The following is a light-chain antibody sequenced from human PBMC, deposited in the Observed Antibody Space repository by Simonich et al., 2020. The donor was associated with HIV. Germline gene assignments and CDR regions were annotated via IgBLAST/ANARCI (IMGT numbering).Light chain of an antibody. V-gene: IGLV2-8*01. CDR3: SSYGGSNNYVI. CDR2: EVT. Sequence: QSALTQPASVSGSPGQSITISCTGTSSDVGSYKVVSWYQQHPGKAPKLLIYEVTKRPSGVPDRFSGSKSGNTASLTVSGLQAEDEADYYCSSYGGSNNYVIFGGGTKLTVL. J-gene: IGLJ2*01. CDR1: SSDVGSYKV.